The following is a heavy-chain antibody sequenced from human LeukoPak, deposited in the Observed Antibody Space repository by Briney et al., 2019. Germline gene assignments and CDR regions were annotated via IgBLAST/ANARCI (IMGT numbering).Heavy chain of an antibody. J-gene: IGHJ3*02. D-gene: IGHD3-3*01. CDR3: ARVSILGVVEGEPDAFDI. Sequence: GGSLRLSCAASGFTFSSYWMSWVRQAPGKGLEWVANIKQDGSEKYYVDSVKGRFTISRDNAKNSLYLQMNSLRAEDTAVYYCARVSILGVVEGEPDAFDIWGQGTMVTVSS. CDR1: GFTFSSYW. CDR2: IKQDGSEK. V-gene: IGHV3-7*01.